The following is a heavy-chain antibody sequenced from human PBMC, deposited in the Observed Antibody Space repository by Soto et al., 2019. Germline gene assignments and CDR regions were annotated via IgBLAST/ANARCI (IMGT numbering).Heavy chain of an antibody. J-gene: IGHJ2*01. CDR2: INPSGGST. CDR3: ARVEVAVAGYWYFDL. D-gene: IGHD6-19*01. Sequence: QVQLVQSGAEVRKPGASVKVACKASGDIFISYYMHWVRQAPGQGLEWMGIINPSGGSTTYAQKFQGRVTMTRDTSTSTVYMELSSLRSEDTAVHYCARVEVAVAGYWYFDLWGRGTLVTVSS. V-gene: IGHV1-46*03. CDR1: GDIFISYY.